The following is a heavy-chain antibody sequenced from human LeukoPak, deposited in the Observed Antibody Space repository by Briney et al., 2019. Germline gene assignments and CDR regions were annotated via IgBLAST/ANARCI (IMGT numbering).Heavy chain of an antibody. V-gene: IGHV4-38-2*02. CDR2: IYHSGST. D-gene: IGHD4-17*01. Sequence: SETLSLTCTVSGYSISSGYYWGWIRQPPGKGLEWIGSIYHSGSTYYNPSLKSRVTISVDTSKNQFSLKLSSVTAADTAVYYCARVYGDYEVDAFDIWGQGTMVTVSS. CDR1: GYSISSGYY. J-gene: IGHJ3*02. CDR3: ARVYGDYEVDAFDI.